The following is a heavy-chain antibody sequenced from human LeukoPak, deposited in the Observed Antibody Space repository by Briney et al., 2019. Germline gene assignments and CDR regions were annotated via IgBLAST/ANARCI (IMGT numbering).Heavy chain of an antibody. D-gene: IGHD7-27*01. CDR1: GGSISSGSYY. CDR3: ARRALWGSGDY. J-gene: IGHJ4*02. CDR2: IYTSGST. V-gene: IGHV4-61*02. Sequence: SETLSLTCTVSGGSISSGSYYWSWIRQPAGKGLEWIGRIYTSGSTNYNPSLKSRVTISVDTSKNQFSLKLSSVTAADTAVYYCARRALWGSGDYWGQGTLVTVSS.